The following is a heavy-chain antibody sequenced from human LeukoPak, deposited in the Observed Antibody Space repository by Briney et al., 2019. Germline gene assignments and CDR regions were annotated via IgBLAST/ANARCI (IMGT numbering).Heavy chain of an antibody. D-gene: IGHD3-10*01. Sequence: GGSLRLSCAASGSTFSSYSMNWVRQAPGKGLEWVSSISSSSSYIYYADSVKGRFTISRDNAKSSLYLQMNSLRAEDTAVYYCASTWSGYYGSGTDYWGQGTLVTVSS. CDR2: ISSSSSYI. V-gene: IGHV3-21*01. CDR3: ASTWSGYYGSGTDY. CDR1: GSTFSSYS. J-gene: IGHJ4*02.